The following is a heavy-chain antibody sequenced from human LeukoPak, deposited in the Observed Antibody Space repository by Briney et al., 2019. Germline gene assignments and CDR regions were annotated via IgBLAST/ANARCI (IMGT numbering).Heavy chain of an antibody. CDR2: IYYSGYT. CDR1: GASISSYY. Sequence: PSETLSLTCTVSGASISSYYWSWIRQPPGKGLEWIGCIYYSGYTNYNPSLKSRVTISVDTSKNQFSLKVRSVTAADTAVYYCARDPGPYCTTTSCYVDYWGQGTLVTVSS. V-gene: IGHV4-59*01. CDR3: ARDPGPYCTTTSCYVDY. D-gene: IGHD2-2*01. J-gene: IGHJ4*02.